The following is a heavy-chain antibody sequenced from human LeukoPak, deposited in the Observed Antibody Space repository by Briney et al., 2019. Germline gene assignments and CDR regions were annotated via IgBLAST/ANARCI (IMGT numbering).Heavy chain of an antibody. CDR1: GYTFTGYY. V-gene: IGHV1-2*02. CDR3: ARGSSSWFGWFDP. Sequence: ASVKVSCKASGYTFTGYYMHWVRQAPGQGLEWMGWINPNSGGTNYAQKFQGRVTMTRDMSISTAYMELSRLRSDDTAVYYCARGSSSWFGWFDPWGQGTLVTVSS. D-gene: IGHD6-13*01. CDR2: INPNSGGT. J-gene: IGHJ5*02.